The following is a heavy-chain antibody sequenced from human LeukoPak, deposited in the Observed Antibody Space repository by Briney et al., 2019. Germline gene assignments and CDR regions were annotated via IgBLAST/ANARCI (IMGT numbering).Heavy chain of an antibody. CDR1: GYSFTSYW. V-gene: IGHV5-51*01. J-gene: IGHJ5*02. D-gene: IGHD3-22*01. CDR2: IYPGDSDT. Sequence: GESLKISCKGTGYSFTSYWIGWVRQMPGKGLEWMGTIYPGDSDTRYSPSFQGQVTISADKSISTAYLQWSSLKASDTAMYYCARLDTYYYDSSGYYSFDPWGQGTLVTVSS. CDR3: ARLDTYYYDSSGYYSFDP.